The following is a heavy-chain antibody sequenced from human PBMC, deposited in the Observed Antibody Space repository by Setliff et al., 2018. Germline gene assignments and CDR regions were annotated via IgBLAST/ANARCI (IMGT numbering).Heavy chain of an antibody. CDR1: GFTFSGHG. CDR2: IFTYGAA. D-gene: IGHD2-15*01. J-gene: IGHJ4*02. Sequence: GGSLRLSCAASGFTFSGHGMSWVRLSPGKGLEWVSDIFTYGAAYYADSVKGRFTISRDDSKNTLYLQMNSLRPEDTAVYYCARTCSGSGCYAGLESWGQGTPVTVSS. V-gene: IGHV3-23*03. CDR3: ARTCSGSGCYAGLES.